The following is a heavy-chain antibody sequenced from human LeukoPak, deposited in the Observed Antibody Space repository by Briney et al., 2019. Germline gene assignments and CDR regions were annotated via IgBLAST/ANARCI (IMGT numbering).Heavy chain of an antibody. J-gene: IGHJ4*02. V-gene: IGHV1-69*13. Sequence: GASVKVSCKASGGTFSSYAISWVRQAPGQGLEWMGGIITIFGTANYAQKFQGRVTITADESTSTAYMELSSLRSEDTAVYYCARGWRDMVRGVIMTYFDYWGQGTLVTVSS. D-gene: IGHD3-10*01. CDR1: GGTFSSYA. CDR2: IITIFGTA. CDR3: ARGWRDMVRGVIMTYFDY.